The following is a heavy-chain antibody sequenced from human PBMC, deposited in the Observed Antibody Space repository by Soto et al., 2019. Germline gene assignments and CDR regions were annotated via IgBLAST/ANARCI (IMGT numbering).Heavy chain of an antibody. CDR1: GGSISSSSYY. D-gene: IGHD3-10*01. CDR3: ARGRRRYHGSGSYYMQPSLDP. Sequence: SETLSLTCSVSGGSISSSSYYWSWIRQPPGKGLAWIGNIFYSGSTYYNPSLKSRVTISVDTSKNQFSLKLSSVTAADTAVYYCARGRRRYHGSGSYYMQPSLDPWSQGILVTVSS. CDR2: IFYSGST. J-gene: IGHJ5*02. V-gene: IGHV4-39*01.